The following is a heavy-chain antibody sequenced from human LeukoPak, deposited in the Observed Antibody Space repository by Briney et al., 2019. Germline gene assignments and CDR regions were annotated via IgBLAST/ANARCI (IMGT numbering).Heavy chain of an antibody. J-gene: IGHJ4*02. Sequence: GGSLRLSCAASGFTFSNYAMHWVRQAPGKGLEWLTLIRIDGSSKYYADFVKGRFTISRDNSKNTLYLQMNSLRAEDTAVYYCARDHLAGGFDYWGQGTLVTASS. D-gene: IGHD3-16*01. V-gene: IGHV3-30*02. CDR1: GFTFSNYA. CDR2: IRIDGSSK. CDR3: ARDHLAGGFDY.